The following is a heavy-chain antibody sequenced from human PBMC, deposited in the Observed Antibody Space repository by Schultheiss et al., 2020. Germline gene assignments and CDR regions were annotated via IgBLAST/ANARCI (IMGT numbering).Heavy chain of an antibody. J-gene: IGHJ4*02. CDR1: GFTFSSYS. CDR2: ISSSSSYI. Sequence: GASLKISCAASGFTFSSYSMNWVRQAPGKGLEWVSSISSSSSYIYYADSVKGRFTISRDNAKNSLYLQMNSLRAEDTAVYYCARDPSVGATLTLLWGQGTLVTVSS. V-gene: IGHV3-21*01. D-gene: IGHD1-26*01. CDR3: ARDPSVGATLTLL.